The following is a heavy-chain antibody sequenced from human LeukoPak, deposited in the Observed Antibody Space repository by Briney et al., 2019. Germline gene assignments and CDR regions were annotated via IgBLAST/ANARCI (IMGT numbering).Heavy chain of an antibody. CDR2: IYYSGST. CDR3: ARVYYDILTGYYKGGLFDY. Sequence: SRTLSLTCTVSGGSISSGGYYWSWIRQHPGKGLEWIGYIYYSGSTYYNPSLKSRVTISVDTSKNQFSLKLSSVTAADTAVYYCARVYYDILTGYYKGGLFDYWGQGTLVTVSS. V-gene: IGHV4-31*03. CDR1: GGSISSGGYY. D-gene: IGHD3-9*01. J-gene: IGHJ4*02.